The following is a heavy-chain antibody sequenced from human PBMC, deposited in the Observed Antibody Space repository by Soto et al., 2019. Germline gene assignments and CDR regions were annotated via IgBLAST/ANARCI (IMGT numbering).Heavy chain of an antibody. Sequence: GGSLRLSCAASGFTFDDYAMHWVRQAPGKGLEWVSGISWNSGSIGYADSVKGRFTISRDNAKNSLYLQMNSLRAEDTALYYCAKDQTYYYGPGSYSHYWGQGTLVTVSS. CDR2: ISWNSGSI. D-gene: IGHD3-10*01. CDR1: GFTFDDYA. J-gene: IGHJ4*02. CDR3: AKDQTYYYGPGSYSHY. V-gene: IGHV3-9*01.